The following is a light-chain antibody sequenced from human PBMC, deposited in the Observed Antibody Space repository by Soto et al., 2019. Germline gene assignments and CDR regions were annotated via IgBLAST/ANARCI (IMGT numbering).Light chain of an antibody. CDR3: QQYGNSPQT. J-gene: IGKJ1*01. CDR2: GAS. CDR1: QSLSSRY. Sequence: EIVFTQSPASLSLSPAKRATLSCRPSQSLSSRYLAWYQQKPGQAPRLIIYGASSRATGIPDRFSGSGSGTDFILTISRLEPEDFAGYYCQQYGNSPQTFGQGTKV. V-gene: IGKV3-20*01.